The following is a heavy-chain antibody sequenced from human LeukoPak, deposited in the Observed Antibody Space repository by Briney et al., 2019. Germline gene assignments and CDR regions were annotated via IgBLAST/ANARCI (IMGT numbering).Heavy chain of an antibody. CDR3: ARALGQAESEANYYYYMDV. CDR2: IYTGGGR. Sequence: GGSLRLSCAASGFTVSSYYMNWVRQAPGKELEWVSVIYTGGGRYYADSVRGRFTISRDTSKNMVFLQMNSLRVEDTAVYYCARALGQAESEANYYYYMDVWGKGTTVTVSS. J-gene: IGHJ6*03. D-gene: IGHD1-14*01. CDR1: GFTVSSYY. V-gene: IGHV3-53*01.